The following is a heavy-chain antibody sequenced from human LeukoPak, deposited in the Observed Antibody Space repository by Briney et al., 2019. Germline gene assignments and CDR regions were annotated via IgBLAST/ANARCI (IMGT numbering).Heavy chain of an antibody. CDR2: IYYSGST. D-gene: IGHD6-13*01. CDR3: ARRESSIAAAGTGSYYYYYMDV. Sequence: PSETLSLTCTVSGGSISSYYWSWIRQPPGKGLEWIGYIYYSGSTNYNPSLKSRVTISVDTSKNQFSLKLSSVTAAGTAVYYCARRESSIAAAGTGSYYYYYMDVWGKGTTVTVSS. J-gene: IGHJ6*03. V-gene: IGHV4-59*08. CDR1: GGSISSYY.